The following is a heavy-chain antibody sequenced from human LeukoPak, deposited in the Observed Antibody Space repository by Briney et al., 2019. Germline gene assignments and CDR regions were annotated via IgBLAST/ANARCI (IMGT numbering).Heavy chain of an antibody. CDR1: GFTFSDYY. CDR3: AKGYYYDSTNPNFDY. J-gene: IGHJ4*02. D-gene: IGHD3-22*01. CDR2: ISSGGSTI. Sequence: GGSLRLSCAASGFTFSDYYMSWIRQAPGKGLEWVSYISSGGSTIYYADSVKGRFTISRDNSKNTLYLQMNSLRAEDTAVYYCAKGYYYDSTNPNFDYWGQGTLVTVSS. V-gene: IGHV3-11*01.